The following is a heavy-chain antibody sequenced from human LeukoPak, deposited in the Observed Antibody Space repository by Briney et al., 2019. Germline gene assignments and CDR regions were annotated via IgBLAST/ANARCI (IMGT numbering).Heavy chain of an antibody. CDR1: GFTFSSYS. V-gene: IGHV3-48*01. CDR3: ASWGEGALDN. D-gene: IGHD1-26*01. CDR2: ISTSTTTI. Sequence: GGSLRLSCEASGFTFSSYSMNRVRQAPGKGLEWISYISTSTTTIYHANSVKGRFTISRDNAKKSLYLQMNSLRVEDTGVYYCASWGEGALDNWGQGTLVTVSS. J-gene: IGHJ4*02.